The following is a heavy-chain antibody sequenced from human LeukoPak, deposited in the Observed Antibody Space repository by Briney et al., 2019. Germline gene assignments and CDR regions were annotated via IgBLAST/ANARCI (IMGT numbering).Heavy chain of an antibody. CDR1: VVTFSSDG. CDR3: AKDRNYVSHN. D-gene: IGHD3-10*02. CDR2: IYSGGST. J-gene: IGHJ4*02. V-gene: IGHV3-66*01. Sequence: GGSLRLSCAASVVTFSSDGMSWVRQAPGKGLEWGSVIYSGGSTYYADSGKGRFTISRDNSKNTLYLQMNSLRAEDTAVYYCAKDRNYVSHNWGQGTLVTVSS.